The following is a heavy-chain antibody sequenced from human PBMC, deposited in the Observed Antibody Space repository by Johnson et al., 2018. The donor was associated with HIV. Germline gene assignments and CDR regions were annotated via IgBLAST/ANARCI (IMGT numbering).Heavy chain of an antibody. CDR3: ARDRGLWERNGAGAFDI. D-gene: IGHD1-26*01. CDR1: GFTFSSYG. J-gene: IGHJ3*02. V-gene: IGHV3-33*01. CDR2: IWYDGSNK. Sequence: HVQLVESGGGVVQPGRSLRLSCAASGFTFSSYGMHWVRQAPGKGLEWVAVIWYDGSNKYYVDSVKGRFTISRDNAKNSLYLQMNSLRAEDTAVYYCARDRGLWERNGAGAFDIWGQGTMVTVSS.